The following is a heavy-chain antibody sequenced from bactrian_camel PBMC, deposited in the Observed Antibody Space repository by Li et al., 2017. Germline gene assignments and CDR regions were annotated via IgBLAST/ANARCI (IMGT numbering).Heavy chain of an antibody. J-gene: IGHJ6*01. CDR3: VAVSGY. CDR2: INVGGGST. V-gene: IGHV3S40*01. D-gene: IGHD7*01. Sequence: VQLVESGGGLVQPGGSLRLSCAASGFTFRSYAMSWVRQAPGKGLEWVSSINVGGGSTYYADSVMGRFFTSQDNDRSKLYLQMNSLKPEDTAVYFCVAVSGYWGQGTQVTVS. CDR1: GFTFRSYA.